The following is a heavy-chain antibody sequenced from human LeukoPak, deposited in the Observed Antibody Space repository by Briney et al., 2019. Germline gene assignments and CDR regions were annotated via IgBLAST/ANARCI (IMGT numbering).Heavy chain of an antibody. CDR2: IYYSGST. CDR3: ARTEGYYGMDV. Sequence: PSETLSLTCTVSGGSISSYYWSWIRQPPGKGLEWIGYIYYSGSTNYNPSLKSRVTISVDTSKNQFSLKLSSVTAADTAVYYCARTEGYYGMDVWGQGTTVTVSS. V-gene: IGHV4-59*01. CDR1: GGSISSYY. J-gene: IGHJ6*02.